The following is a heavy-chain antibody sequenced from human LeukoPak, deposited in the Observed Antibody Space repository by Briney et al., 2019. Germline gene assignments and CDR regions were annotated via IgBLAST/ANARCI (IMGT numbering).Heavy chain of an antibody. Sequence: PGGSLRLSCAASGFTFSSYAMSWVRQAPGKGLEWVSAISGSGGSTYYADSVKGRFTISRDNSKNTLYLQMNSLRAEDTAVYYCAKDPRGGVRFEWLLYGGPDYWGQGTLVTVSS. V-gene: IGHV3-23*01. J-gene: IGHJ4*02. CDR1: GFTFSSYA. CDR2: ISGSGGST. D-gene: IGHD3-3*01. CDR3: AKDPRGGVRFEWLLYGGPDY.